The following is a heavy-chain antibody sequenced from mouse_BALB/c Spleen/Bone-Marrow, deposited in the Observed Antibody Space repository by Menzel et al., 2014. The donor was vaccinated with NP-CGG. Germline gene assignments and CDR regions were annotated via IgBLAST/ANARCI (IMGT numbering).Heavy chain of an antibody. CDR2: IDPSDSET. J-gene: IGHJ2*01. CDR3: ARYDYGLDY. V-gene: IGHV1S126*01. D-gene: IGHD2-4*01. Sequence: VQLVESGPQLVRPGASVKISCKASGCSFTNYWMHWVKQRPGQGLEWIGMIDPSDSETRLNQKFKDKATLTVDKSSITAYMQLSSPTSEDSAVYYCARYDYGLDYWGQDTTLTVSS. CDR1: GCSFTNYW.